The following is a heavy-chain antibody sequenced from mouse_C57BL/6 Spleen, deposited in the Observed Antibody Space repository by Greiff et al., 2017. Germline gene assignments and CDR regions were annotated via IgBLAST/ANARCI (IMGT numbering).Heavy chain of an antibody. Sequence: QVHVKQSGAELVKPGASVKMSCKASGYTFTTYPIEWMKQNHGKSLEWIGNFHPYNDDTKYNEKFKGKATLTVEKSSSTVYLELSRLTSDDSAVYYCARADYYGSRDWYFDVWGTGTTVTVSS. V-gene: IGHV1-47*01. J-gene: IGHJ1*03. D-gene: IGHD1-1*01. CDR2: FHPYNDDT. CDR3: ARADYYGSRDWYFDV. CDR1: GYTFTTYP.